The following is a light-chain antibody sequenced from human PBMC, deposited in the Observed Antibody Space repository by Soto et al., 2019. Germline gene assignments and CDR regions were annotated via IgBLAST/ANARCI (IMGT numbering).Light chain of an antibody. CDR2: AAS. CDR3: QQAYSLPVT. CDR1: QGISNW. J-gene: IGKJ2*01. V-gene: IGKV1-12*01. Sequence: DIQLTQSPSSVSASVGDRVTLTCRASQGISNWLAWYQQKPGKAPKLLISAASTLQGGVPSRFSGSFSGTDFTLTITSLQAEDFATYFCQQAYSLPVTFGRGTKLEIK.